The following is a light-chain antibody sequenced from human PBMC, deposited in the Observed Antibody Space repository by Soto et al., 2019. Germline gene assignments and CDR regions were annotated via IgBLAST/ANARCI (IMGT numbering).Light chain of an antibody. CDR1: TSNIGRNT. Sequence: QSVLTQPPSASGTPGQTVTISCSGTTSNIGRNTVNWYQQLPGRAPKLLIYGNSQGPSGVPDRFSASKSGTSASLAISGLRSEDDADYLCAAWDDTLNDLLFGGGTKVTVL. J-gene: IGLJ2*01. V-gene: IGLV1-44*01. CDR2: GNS. CDR3: AAWDDTLNDLL.